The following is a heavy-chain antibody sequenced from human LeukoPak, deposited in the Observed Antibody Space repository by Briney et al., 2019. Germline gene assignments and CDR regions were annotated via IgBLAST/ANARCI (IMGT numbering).Heavy chain of an antibody. CDR2: ISAYNGNT. V-gene: IGHV1-18*01. CDR3: ARTHWLTKTVPPDY. J-gene: IGHJ4*02. D-gene: IGHD6-19*01. Sequence: ASVKVSCKASGYTFTSYGISWVRQAPGQGLEWMGWISAYNGNTNYAQKLQGRVTMTTDTSTSTAYMELRSLRSDDTAVYYCARTHWLTKTVPPDYWGQGTLVTVSS. CDR1: GYTFTSYG.